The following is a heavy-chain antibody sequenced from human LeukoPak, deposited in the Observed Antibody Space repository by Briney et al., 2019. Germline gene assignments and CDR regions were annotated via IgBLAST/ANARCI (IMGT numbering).Heavy chain of an antibody. CDR2: ISYDGSNK. CDR3: ARTVVPGYYFDW. Sequence: GGSLRLSCAASGFTFSSYAMHWVRQAPGKGLEWVAVISYDGSNKYYADSVKGRFTISRDNSKNTLYLQMNSLRAEDTAVYYCARTVVPGYYFDWWGQGTLVTVSS. CDR1: GFTFSSYA. V-gene: IGHV3-30*04. D-gene: IGHD2-2*01. J-gene: IGHJ4*02.